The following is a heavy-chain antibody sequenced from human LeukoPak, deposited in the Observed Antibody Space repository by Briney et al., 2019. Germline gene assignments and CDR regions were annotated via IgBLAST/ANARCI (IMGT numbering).Heavy chain of an antibody. CDR2: IIHNGSR. CDR3: ARHRSRNYYDTPFDP. D-gene: IGHD3-22*01. V-gene: IGHV4-34*12. J-gene: IGHJ5*02. Sequence: KASETLSLTCDVYGDSFSGYYWTWIRQTPEKGLEWIGEIIHNGSRSVNPSLESRVTISVDTSKNQFSLKLTSVTAADTSVYYCARHRSRNYYDTPFDPWGQGTLVTVSS. CDR1: GDSFSGYY.